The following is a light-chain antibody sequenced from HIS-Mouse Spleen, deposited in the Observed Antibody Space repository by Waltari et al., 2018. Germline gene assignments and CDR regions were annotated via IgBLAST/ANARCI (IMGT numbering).Light chain of an antibody. CDR1: QSVSSY. CDR2: DAS. V-gene: IGKV3-11*01. CDR3: QQRSNWPLT. J-gene: IGKJ4*01. Sequence: EILLTQSPATLSLPPGERPTLSCRASQSVSSYLAWYQQKPGQAPRLLIYDASNRATGIPARFSGSGSGTDFTLTISSLEPEDFAVYYCQQRSNWPLTFGGGTKVEIK.